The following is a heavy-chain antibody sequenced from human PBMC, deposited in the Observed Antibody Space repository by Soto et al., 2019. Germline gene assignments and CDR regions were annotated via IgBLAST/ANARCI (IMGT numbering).Heavy chain of an antibody. CDR1: WDSVSSNSAA. Sequence: SQTLSLTCAISWDSVSSNSAAWNWIRQSPSRGLEWLGRTYYRAKWYNDYAVSVKSRITINPDTSKNQLSLQLNSVTAEDTAVYYCARDPQLEMEGKWFDHGGQGTLVTVCS. V-gene: IGHV6-1*01. CDR3: ARDPQLEMEGKWFDH. D-gene: IGHD1-1*01. CDR2: TYYRAKWYN. J-gene: IGHJ5*02.